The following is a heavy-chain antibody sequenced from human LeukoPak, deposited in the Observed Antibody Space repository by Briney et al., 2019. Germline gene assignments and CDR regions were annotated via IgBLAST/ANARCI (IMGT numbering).Heavy chain of an antibody. CDR3: ARERYLGYCSGGSCREFDY. CDR1: GGTFSSYA. Sequence: SVKVSCKASGGTFSSYAISWVRQAPGQGLEWMGGIIPIFGTANYAQKFQGRATITADKSTSTAYMELSSLRSEDTAVYYCARERYLGYCSGGSCREFDYWGQGTLVTVSS. CDR2: IIPIFGTA. D-gene: IGHD2-15*01. J-gene: IGHJ4*02. V-gene: IGHV1-69*06.